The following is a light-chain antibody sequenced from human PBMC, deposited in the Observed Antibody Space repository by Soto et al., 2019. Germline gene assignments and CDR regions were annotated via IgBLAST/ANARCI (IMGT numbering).Light chain of an antibody. J-gene: IGKJ1*01. CDR3: QQYYSTPWT. CDR1: PSVLYSSNNKNY. Sequence: DIVMTQSPDSLAVSLGERATINCKSIPSVLYSSNNKNYLAWYQQKPGQPPKLLIYWASTRESGVPDRFSGSGSGTDFTLTISSLQAEDVAVYYCQQYYSTPWTFGQGTKVEIK. CDR2: WAS. V-gene: IGKV4-1*01.